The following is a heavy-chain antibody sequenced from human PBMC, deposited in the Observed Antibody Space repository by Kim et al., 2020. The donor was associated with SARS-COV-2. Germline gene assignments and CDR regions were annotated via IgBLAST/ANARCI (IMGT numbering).Heavy chain of an antibody. Sequence: SETLCLTCTVSGGSISSSSYYWGWIRQPPGKGLEWIGSIYYSGSTNYNPSLKSRVTISVDTSKNPFSLKLISVTAADTSVYYCATDTAIAAAYYWGQGTLVTVSS. D-gene: IGHD6-13*01. J-gene: IGHJ4*02. V-gene: IGHV4-39*01. CDR1: GGSISSSSYY. CDR2: IYYSGST. CDR3: ATDTAIAAAYY.